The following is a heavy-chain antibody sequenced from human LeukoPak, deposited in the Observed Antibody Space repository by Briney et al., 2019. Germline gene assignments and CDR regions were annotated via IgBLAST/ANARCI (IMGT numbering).Heavy chain of an antibody. CDR2: ISYDGSNK. D-gene: IGHD6-19*01. J-gene: IGHJ4*02. Sequence: GGSLRLSCAASGFTFSSYGMHWVRQAPGKGLEWVAVISYDGSNKYCADSVKGRFTISRYNSKNTLYLQMNSLRAKDTAVYYCAKRWYSSGWDYFDYWGQGTLVTASS. CDR3: AKRWYSSGWDYFDY. CDR1: GFTFSSYG. V-gene: IGHV3-30*18.